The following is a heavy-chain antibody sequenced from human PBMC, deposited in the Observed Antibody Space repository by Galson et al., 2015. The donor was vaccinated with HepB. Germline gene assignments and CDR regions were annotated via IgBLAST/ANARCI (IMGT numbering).Heavy chain of an antibody. Sequence: TLSLTCAVSGGSISSGGYSWSWIRQPPGKGLEWIGYIYHSGSTYYNPSLKSRVTISVDRSKNQFSLKLSSVTAADTAVYYCARAADDSNHVGAKYYFDYWGQGTLVTASS. CDR1: GGSISSGGYS. V-gene: IGHV4-30-2*01. CDR2: IYHSGST. D-gene: IGHD1-14*01. J-gene: IGHJ4*02. CDR3: ARAADDSNHVGAKYYFDY.